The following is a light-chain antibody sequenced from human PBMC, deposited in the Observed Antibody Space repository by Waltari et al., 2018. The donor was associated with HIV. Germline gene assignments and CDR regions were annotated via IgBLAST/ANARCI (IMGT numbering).Light chain of an antibody. V-gene: IGLV3-16*01. J-gene: IGLJ3*02. CDR2: KDS. CDR1: ALPKKY. Sequence: SYELTQPPSVSVSLGQMARITCSGEALPKKYTYWYQQKPGQAPVLVIYKDSERPAGIPDRFAGASPGTIVTLTISGVQAEDEADYYCLSADNSGTYWMFGGGTKLTVL. CDR3: LSADNSGTYWM.